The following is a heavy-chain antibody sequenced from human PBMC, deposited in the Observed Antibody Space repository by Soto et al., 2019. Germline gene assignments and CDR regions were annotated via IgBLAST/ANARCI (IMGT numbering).Heavy chain of an antibody. Sequence: EVQLVESGGGLVQPGGSLRLSCAASGFTFSSYWMSWVRQAPGKGLEWVANIKQDGSEKYYVDSVKGRFTISRDNAKNSLYLQMNSLRAEDTAVYYCAGQPTYYYDSSGSGDAFDIWGQGTMVTVSS. CDR2: IKQDGSEK. D-gene: IGHD3-22*01. J-gene: IGHJ3*02. CDR3: AGQPTYYYDSSGSGDAFDI. V-gene: IGHV3-7*01. CDR1: GFTFSSYW.